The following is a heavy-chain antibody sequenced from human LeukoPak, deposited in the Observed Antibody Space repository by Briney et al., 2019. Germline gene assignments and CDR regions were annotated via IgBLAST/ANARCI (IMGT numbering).Heavy chain of an antibody. V-gene: IGHV1-18*01. Sequence: GASVKVSCKAYGYTFTGYGISGVRQAPGQGLEWMGWISDYNGHRNFAQKLQDRVTMTTDTSTNTAYMELRSLISDGTAFYYCARDRYGTGSYDYWGQGTLVAVSS. CDR1: GYTFTGYG. CDR2: ISDYNGHR. CDR3: ARDRYGTGSYDY. J-gene: IGHJ4*02. D-gene: IGHD3-10*01.